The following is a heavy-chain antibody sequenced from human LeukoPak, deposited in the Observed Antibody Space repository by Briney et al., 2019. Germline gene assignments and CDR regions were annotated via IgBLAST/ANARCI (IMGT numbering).Heavy chain of an antibody. V-gene: IGHV3-30-3*01. CDR3: ARDYGSSGYYFDY. CDR2: ISYDGSNK. D-gene: IGHD3-22*01. Sequence: GESLRLSCAASGVTFSSYAMHWGRQAQGKGLGLVAVISYDGSNKYYADSVKGRFTISRENSKDTLHMQMNSLRARETAVYYCARDYGSSGYYFDYSGQGTLVTVSS. J-gene: IGHJ4*02. CDR1: GVTFSSYA.